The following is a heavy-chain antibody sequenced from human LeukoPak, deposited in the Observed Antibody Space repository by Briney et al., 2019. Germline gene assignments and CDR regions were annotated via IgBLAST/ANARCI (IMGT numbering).Heavy chain of an antibody. Sequence: ASVKVSCKASGYTFTSYGISWVRQAPGQGLEWMGWISAYNGNTNYAQKLQGRVTMTTDTSTSTAYMELRSLRSDDTAVYYCARDGYRATVTTWFDPWGQGTLVTVSS. D-gene: IGHD4-17*01. J-gene: IGHJ5*02. CDR2: ISAYNGNT. V-gene: IGHV1-18*01. CDR1: GYTFTSYG. CDR3: ARDGYRATVTTWFDP.